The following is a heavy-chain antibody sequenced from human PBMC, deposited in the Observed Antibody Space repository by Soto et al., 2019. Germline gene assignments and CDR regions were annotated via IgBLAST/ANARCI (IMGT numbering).Heavy chain of an antibody. Sequence: PSETLSLTCTVSGGSISSSSYYWGWIRQPPGKGLEWIGSIYYSGSTFSNPSLRSRATISADTSKNQFSLKLTSVTAADTAVYYCARGGGYDYWGQGALVTVSS. CDR3: ARGGGYDY. V-gene: IGHV4-39*07. CDR1: GGSISSSSYY. D-gene: IGHD3-22*01. J-gene: IGHJ4*02. CDR2: IYYSGST.